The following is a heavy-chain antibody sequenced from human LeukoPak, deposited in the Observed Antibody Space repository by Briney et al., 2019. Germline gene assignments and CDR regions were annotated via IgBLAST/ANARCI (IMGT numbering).Heavy chain of an antibody. Sequence: PSETLSLTCTVSGGPISSYYWSWIRQPPGKGLEWIGYIYYSGSTNYNPSLKGRVTISVDTSKNQFSLKLSSVTAADTAVYYCARHYPMNYYYYGMDVWGQGTTVTVSS. CDR3: ARHYPMNYYYYGMDV. CDR2: IYYSGST. V-gene: IGHV4-59*08. J-gene: IGHJ6*02. CDR1: GGPISSYY.